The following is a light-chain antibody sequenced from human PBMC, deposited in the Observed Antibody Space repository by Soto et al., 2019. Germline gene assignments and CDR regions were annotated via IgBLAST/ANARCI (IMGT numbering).Light chain of an antibody. CDR2: EAS. Sequence: DIKMTQSPSSLSASLGDRVTFTCRASHDISHFLAWYQQKPGKVPQLLIYEASTLQFGVPSRFSGSGSGTEFSLTISGLQPEDVATYFCQKYDSVPFTFGPGTKVDIK. V-gene: IGKV1-27*01. CDR3: QKYDSVPFT. CDR1: HDISHF. J-gene: IGKJ3*01.